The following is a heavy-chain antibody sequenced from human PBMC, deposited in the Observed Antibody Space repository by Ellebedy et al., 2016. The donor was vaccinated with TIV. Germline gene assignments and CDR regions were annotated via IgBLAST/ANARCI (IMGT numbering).Heavy chain of an antibody. D-gene: IGHD3-22*01. V-gene: IGHV3-74*01. CDR1: GFRFTTSW. CDR2: INSDATNI. Sequence: GGSLRLSXTASGFRFTTSWMHWVRHGPGKGLVWVSRINSDATNIAYADSVRGRFTISRDNAKNTLYLQMNSLTVEDTAIYYCVCLDKSGDYRLDYWGQGTLVTVSS. J-gene: IGHJ4*02. CDR3: VCLDKSGDYRLDY.